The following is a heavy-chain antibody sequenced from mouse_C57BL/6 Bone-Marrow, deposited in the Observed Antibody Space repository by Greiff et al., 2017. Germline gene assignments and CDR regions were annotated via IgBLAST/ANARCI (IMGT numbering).Heavy chain of an antibody. D-gene: IGHD2-12*01. V-gene: IGHV1-26*01. CDR2: INPNNGGT. J-gene: IGHJ3*01. CDR1: GYTFTDYY. CDR3: ARSHYYMFIAY. Sequence: VQLKQSGPELVKPGASVKISCKASGYTFTDYYMNWVNQSHGKSLEWIGDINPNNGGTSYNQKFKGKATLTVDKSSSTAYKEHRSLTSEDSAVYYCARSHYYMFIAYWGQGTLVTVSA.